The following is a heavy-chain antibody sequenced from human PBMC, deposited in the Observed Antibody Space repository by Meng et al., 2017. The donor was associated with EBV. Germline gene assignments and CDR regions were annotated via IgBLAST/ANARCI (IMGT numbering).Heavy chain of an antibody. Sequence: QVLRVRAGAEVKKPGASVKVSCKASGYTFTSYGISWVRQAPGQGLEWMGWISAYNGNTNYAQKLQGRVTMTTDTSTSTAYMELRSLRSDDTAVYYCARVRTFGGVIPPDYWGQGTLVTVSS. CDR3: ARVRTFGGVIPPDY. D-gene: IGHD3-16*02. CDR1: GYTFTSYG. J-gene: IGHJ4*02. V-gene: IGHV1-18*01. CDR2: ISAYNGNT.